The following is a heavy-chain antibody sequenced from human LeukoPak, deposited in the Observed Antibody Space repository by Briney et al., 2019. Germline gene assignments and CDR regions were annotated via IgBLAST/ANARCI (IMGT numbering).Heavy chain of an antibody. D-gene: IGHD1-26*01. CDR2: VHGDGNNI. Sequence: GWSLRLSCAGSGFPFSRYAMYEVRQAPGEGRVWVSRVHGDGNNIGYADFVEGRFTISRDNAKNTLYLEMSSLRREDTAVYYCARARVGDPTDYWGQGTLVTVSS. CDR1: GFPFSRYA. J-gene: IGHJ4*02. CDR3: ARARVGDPTDY. V-gene: IGHV3-74*01.